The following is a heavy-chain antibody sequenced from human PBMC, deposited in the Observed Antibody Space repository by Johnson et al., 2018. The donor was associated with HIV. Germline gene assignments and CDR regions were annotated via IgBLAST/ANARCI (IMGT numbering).Heavy chain of an antibody. V-gene: IGHV3-30-3*01. J-gene: IGHJ3*02. D-gene: IGHD1-26*01. Sequence: VQLVESGGGLIQPGGSLRLSCAASGFTFSSYAMHWVRQAPGKGLEWVAVISYDGSNKYYADSVKGRFTISRDNSKNTLYLQMNSLRAEDTAVYYCARASGFDMWGQGTMVTVSS. CDR3: ARASGFDM. CDR2: ISYDGSNK. CDR1: GFTFSSYA.